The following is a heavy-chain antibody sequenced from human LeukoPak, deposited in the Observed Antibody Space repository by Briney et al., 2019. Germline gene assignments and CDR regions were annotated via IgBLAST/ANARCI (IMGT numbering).Heavy chain of an antibody. D-gene: IGHD3-10*01. CDR1: GFSLSSYG. J-gene: IGHJ2*01. V-gene: IGHV3-33*01. CDR3: ARGAWFGELGYFDL. CDR2: IWYDGSNK. Sequence: PGRSLRLSCAASGFSLSSYGMHWVRQAPGKGLEWVAVIWYDGSNKYYADSVKSRFTIFRDNSKNTLYLQMNSLRAEDTAVYYCARGAWFGELGYFDLWGRGTLVTVSS.